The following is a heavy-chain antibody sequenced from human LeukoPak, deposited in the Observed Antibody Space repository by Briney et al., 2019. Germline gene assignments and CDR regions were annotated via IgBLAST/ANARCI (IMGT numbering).Heavy chain of an antibody. CDR3: ARYSSTWPYWYFDL. CDR1: GGSISSGGYS. J-gene: IGHJ2*01. Sequence: SETLSLTCAVSGGSISSGGYSWSWIRQPPGKGLEWVGYIPHSGSTYYKPSLKSRVTISVGRSKNQFSLELTSVTAADTAVYYCARYSSTWPYWYFDLWGRGTLVTVSS. CDR2: IPHSGST. V-gene: IGHV4-30-2*01. D-gene: IGHD6-13*01.